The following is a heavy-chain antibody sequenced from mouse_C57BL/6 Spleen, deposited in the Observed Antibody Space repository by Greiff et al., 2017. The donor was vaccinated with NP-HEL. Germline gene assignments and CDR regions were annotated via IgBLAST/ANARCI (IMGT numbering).Heavy chain of an antibody. V-gene: IGHV5-9-1*02. D-gene: IGHD2-1*01. CDR3: TRDREGNYRYWYFDV. J-gene: IGHJ1*03. CDR2: ISSGGDYI. Sequence: EVMLVESGEGLVKPGGSLKLSCAASGFTFSSYAMSWVRQTPEKRLEWVAYISSGGDYIYYADTVKGRFTISRDNARNTLYLQMSSLKSEDTAMYYCTRDREGNYRYWYFDVWGTGTTVTVSS. CDR1: GFTFSSYA.